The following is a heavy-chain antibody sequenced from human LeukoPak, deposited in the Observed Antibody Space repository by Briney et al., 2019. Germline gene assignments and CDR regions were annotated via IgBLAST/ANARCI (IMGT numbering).Heavy chain of an antibody. CDR3: ASSPGTMIVALDY. Sequence: GASVKVSCKASGYTFIGYYMHWVRQAPGQGLEWMGWINPNSGGTNYAQKFQGRVTMTRDTSISTAYMELSRLRSDDTAVYYCASSPGTMIVALDYWGQGTLVTVSS. J-gene: IGHJ4*02. CDR2: INPNSGGT. V-gene: IGHV1-2*02. D-gene: IGHD3-22*01. CDR1: GYTFIGYY.